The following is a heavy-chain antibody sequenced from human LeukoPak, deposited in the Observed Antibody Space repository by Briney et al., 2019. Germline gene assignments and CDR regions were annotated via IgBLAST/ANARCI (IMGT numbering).Heavy chain of an antibody. D-gene: IGHD4-23*01. J-gene: IGHJ3*02. Sequence: SETLSLTCAVHGGSFSGYYWSWIRQPPGKGLEWIGEINDSGSTNYNPSLKSRVTISVDTSKNQFSLKLSSVTAADTAVYYCARMRVLSPVVTSDAFDIWGQGTMVTVSS. V-gene: IGHV4-34*01. CDR1: GGSFSGYY. CDR2: INDSGST. CDR3: ARMRVLSPVVTSDAFDI.